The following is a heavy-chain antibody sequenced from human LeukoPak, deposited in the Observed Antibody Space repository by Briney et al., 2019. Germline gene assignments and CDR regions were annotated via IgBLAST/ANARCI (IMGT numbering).Heavy chain of an antibody. CDR1: GGSISSYY. CDR3: ARDWGQRGYSYGPDDYYYGMDV. CDR2: IYYSGST. D-gene: IGHD5-18*01. J-gene: IGHJ6*02. Sequence: SETLSLTCTVSGGSISSYYWSWIRQPPGKGPEWIGYIYYSGSTNYNPSLKSRVTISVDTSKNQFSLKLSSVTAADTAVYYCARDWGQRGYSYGPDDYYYGMDVWGQGTTVTVSS. V-gene: IGHV4-59*01.